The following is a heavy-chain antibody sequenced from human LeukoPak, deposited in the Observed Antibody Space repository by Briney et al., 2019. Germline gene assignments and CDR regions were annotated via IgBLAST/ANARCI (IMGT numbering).Heavy chain of an antibody. V-gene: IGHV4-59*01. CDR3: AREDSYGAFDY. CDR2: IYYSGST. D-gene: IGHD5-18*01. CDR1: GGSISSYY. Sequence: PSETLSLTCTVSGGSISSYYWSWIRQPPGKGLEWIGYIYYSGSTNYNPSLKSRVTISVDTSKNQFSLKLSSVTAADTAVCYCAREDSYGAFDYWGQGTLVTVSS. J-gene: IGHJ4*02.